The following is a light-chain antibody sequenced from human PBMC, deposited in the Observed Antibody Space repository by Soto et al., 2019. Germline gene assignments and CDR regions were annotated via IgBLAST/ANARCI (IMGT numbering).Light chain of an antibody. CDR3: CSFAGSYTLV. CDR2: DVI. J-gene: IGLJ2*01. Sequence: LTQPRSLSGSPGQSVTISCTGTSSDVGGYDYVSWYQQHPGKAPKLMIYDVIKRPSGVPDRFSGSKSGNTASLTISGLQAEDDGDYYCCSFAGSYTLVFGGGTKLTVL. CDR1: SSDVGGYDY. V-gene: IGLV2-11*01.